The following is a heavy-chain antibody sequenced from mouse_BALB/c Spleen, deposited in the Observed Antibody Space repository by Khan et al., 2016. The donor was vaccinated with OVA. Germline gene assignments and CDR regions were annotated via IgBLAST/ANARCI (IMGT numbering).Heavy chain of an antibody. Sequence: VQLKESGTVLARPGTSVKMSCKASGYSFTSYWMHWVKQRPGQGLEWIGAIYPGISDTRYNQKFKGKAKLTAVTSASTVSMEFSSLTNEDSAVYDCTRSYDSFYFDYWGQGSTLAVSS. D-gene: IGHD2-4*01. V-gene: IGHV1-5*01. CDR3: TRSYDSFYFDY. J-gene: IGHJ2*01. CDR1: GYSFTSYW. CDR2: IYPGISDT.